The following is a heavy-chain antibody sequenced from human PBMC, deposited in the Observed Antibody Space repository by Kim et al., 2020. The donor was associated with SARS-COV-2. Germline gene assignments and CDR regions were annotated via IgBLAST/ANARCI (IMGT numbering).Heavy chain of an antibody. D-gene: IGHD6-13*01. CDR2: IWYDGSNK. J-gene: IGHJ4*02. Sequence: GGSLRLSCAASGFTFSGYGMHWVRQAPGKGLEWVTLIWYDGSNKYYADSVKGRFTISRDNSKSTLYLEMSSLTAEDTAVYYCARYSSSWTTLDYWGQGTLVTVSS. V-gene: IGHV3-33*01. CDR3: ARYSSSWTTLDY. CDR1: GFTFSGYG.